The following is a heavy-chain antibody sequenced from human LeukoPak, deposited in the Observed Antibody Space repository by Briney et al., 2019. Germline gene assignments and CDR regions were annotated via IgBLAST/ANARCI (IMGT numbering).Heavy chain of an antibody. V-gene: IGHV4-39*07. CDR3: ARLIDSSRPFDY. D-gene: IGHD6-19*01. CDR2: IYHSGST. Sequence: PSETLSLTCTVSGGSISSSSYYWGWIRQPPGKGLEWIGSIYHSGSTYYNPSLKSRVTIAVETSKNQFSLKLSSVTAADTAVYYCARLIDSSRPFDYWGQRTLVTVSS. J-gene: IGHJ4*02. CDR1: GGSISSSSYY.